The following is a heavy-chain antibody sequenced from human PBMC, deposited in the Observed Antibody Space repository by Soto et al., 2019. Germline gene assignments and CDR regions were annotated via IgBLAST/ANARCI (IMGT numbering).Heavy chain of an antibody. Sequence: QVQLQESGPGLVEASETLSLTCTVSGGSLGSYYWSWIRQPPGKGLEWIGYVFYTGRANYNASLKSRVSISLATANYQFSLKLSSVTAADTAVYYCARDGDGRMTTNSFYSNGMDVWGAGTTVTVSS. J-gene: IGHJ6*04. CDR3: ARDGDGRMTTNSFYSNGMDV. CDR1: GGSLGSYY. V-gene: IGHV4-59*01. D-gene: IGHD4-4*01. CDR2: VFYTGRA.